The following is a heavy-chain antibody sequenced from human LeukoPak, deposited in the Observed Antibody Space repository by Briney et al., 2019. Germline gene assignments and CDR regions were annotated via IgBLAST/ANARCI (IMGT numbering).Heavy chain of an antibody. D-gene: IGHD2-15*01. J-gene: IGHJ4*02. CDR2: ISGSSGYI. CDR1: GFTFSNYN. CDR3: AKGQGPRYCSGGSCYLDY. V-gene: IGHV3-21*04. Sequence: GGSLRLSCAASGFTFSNYNMNWVRQAPGKGLEWVSSISGSSGYIYYADSVKGRFTISRDNSKNTLYLQMNSLRAEDTAVYYCAKGQGPRYCSGGSCYLDYWGQGTLVTVSS.